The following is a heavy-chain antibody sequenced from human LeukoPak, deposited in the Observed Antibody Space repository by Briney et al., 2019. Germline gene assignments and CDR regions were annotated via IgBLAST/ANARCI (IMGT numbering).Heavy chain of an antibody. CDR1: GFSVSSNY. CDR3: AKSRGGYYDSSGETLEYFQH. Sequence: GGSLRLSCAASGFSVSSNYMSWVRQAPGKGLEWVSAISGSGGSTYYADSVKGRFTISRDNSKNTLYLQMNSLRAEDTAVYYCAKSRGGYYDSSGETLEYFQHWGQGTLVTVSS. CDR2: ISGSGGST. V-gene: IGHV3-23*01. D-gene: IGHD3-22*01. J-gene: IGHJ1*01.